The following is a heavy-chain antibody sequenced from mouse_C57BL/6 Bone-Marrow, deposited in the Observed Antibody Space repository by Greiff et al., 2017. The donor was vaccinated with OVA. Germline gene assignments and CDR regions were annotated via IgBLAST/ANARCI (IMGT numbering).Heavy chain of an antibody. V-gene: IGHV1-69*01. CDR2: IDPSDSYT. Sequence: QVQLQQSGAELVMPGASVKLSCKASGYTFTSYWMHWVKQRPGQGLEWIGEIDPSDSYTNYNQKFKGKSTLTVDKSSSTAYMQLSSLTSEDSAVYYCARGTAQAIYYFDYWGQGTTLTVSS. J-gene: IGHJ2*01. CDR3: ARGTAQAIYYFDY. D-gene: IGHD3-2*02. CDR1: GYTFTSYW.